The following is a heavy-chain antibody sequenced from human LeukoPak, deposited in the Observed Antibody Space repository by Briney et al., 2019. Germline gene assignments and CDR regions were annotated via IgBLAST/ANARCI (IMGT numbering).Heavy chain of an antibody. D-gene: IGHD3-22*01. J-gene: IGHJ4*02. CDR2: ISGSGGST. CDR3: VKEIVVVITTPTEAGFDY. V-gene: IGHV3-23*01. Sequence: GGSLRLSCAASGFTFSSYAMSWVRQAPGKGLEWVSAISGSGGSTYYADSVKGRFTISRDNSKNTLYLQMNSLRAEDTAVYYCVKEIVVVITTPTEAGFDYWGQGTLVTVSS. CDR1: GFTFSSYA.